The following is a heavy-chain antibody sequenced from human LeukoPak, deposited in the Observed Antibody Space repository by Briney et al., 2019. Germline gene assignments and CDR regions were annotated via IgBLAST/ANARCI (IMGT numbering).Heavy chain of an antibody. CDR1: GGSISSYY. V-gene: IGHV4-59*08. D-gene: IGHD1-14*01. CDR3: AGRRGNRFNVDY. CDR2: IYYSGST. J-gene: IGHJ4*02. Sequence: SETLSLTCTVSGGSISSYYWSWFRQPPGKGLEWIGYIYYSGSTNYNPSLKSRVTISVDTSKNQFSLKLSSVTAADTAVYYCAGRRGNRFNVDYWGQGTLVTVSS.